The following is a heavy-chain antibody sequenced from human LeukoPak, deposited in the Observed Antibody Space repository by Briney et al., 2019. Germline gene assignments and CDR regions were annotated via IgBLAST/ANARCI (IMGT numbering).Heavy chain of an antibody. CDR2: ISAYNGNT. D-gene: IGHD1-7*01. CDR3: ARDRELKDAFDI. V-gene: IGHV1-18*01. Sequence: ASVKVSCKASGYTFTSYGISWVRQAPGQGLEWMGWISAYNGNTNYAQKLQGRVTMTTDTSTSTAYMELRSPRSDDTAVYYCARDRELKDAFDIWGQGTMVTVSS. J-gene: IGHJ3*02. CDR1: GYTFTSYG.